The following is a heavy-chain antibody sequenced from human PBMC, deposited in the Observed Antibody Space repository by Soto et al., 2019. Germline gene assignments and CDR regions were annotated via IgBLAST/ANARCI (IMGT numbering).Heavy chain of an antibody. CDR3: VKKTGGYRPFDD. J-gene: IGHJ4*02. CDR1: GFSISGDNW. D-gene: IGHD2-8*02. V-gene: IGHV4-28*01. CDR2: VSHTGFS. Sequence: HVQLRESGPGLVKPSDTQSITCAVSGFSISGDNWWGWIRQAPGKGLEWIGYVSHTGFSHYNPSLESRVTMSVDTSKNLFSLKLTSVTAVDTAVYYCVKKTGGYRPFDDWGQGTLVTVSS.